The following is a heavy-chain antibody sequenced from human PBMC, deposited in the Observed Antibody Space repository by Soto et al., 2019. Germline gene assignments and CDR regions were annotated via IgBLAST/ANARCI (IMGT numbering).Heavy chain of an antibody. CDR1: GFTFSSYS. Sequence: GGSLRLSCAASGFTFSSYSMNWVRQAPGKGLEWVSYISSSSSTIYYADSVKGRFTISRDNAKNSLYLQMNSLRAEDTAVYYCARGSGVAYYYMDVWGKGTTVTVSS. D-gene: IGHD3-3*01. CDR2: ISSSSSTI. V-gene: IGHV3-48*01. J-gene: IGHJ6*03. CDR3: ARGSGVAYYYMDV.